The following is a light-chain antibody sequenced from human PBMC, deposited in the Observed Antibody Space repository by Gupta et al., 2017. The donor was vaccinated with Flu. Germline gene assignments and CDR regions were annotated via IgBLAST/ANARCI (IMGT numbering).Light chain of an antibody. J-gene: IGKJ1*01. Sequence: EIVMTQSPATLSVSPGERATLSCRASQSVSSNLAWYQQKPGQAPRLLIYGASTRATGIPARFSGSGSGTEFTLTISSLQSEDVAVYYCHLYNNWPWTFGQGTKVEIK. CDR1: QSVSSN. CDR3: HLYNNWPWT. V-gene: IGKV3-15*01. CDR2: GAS.